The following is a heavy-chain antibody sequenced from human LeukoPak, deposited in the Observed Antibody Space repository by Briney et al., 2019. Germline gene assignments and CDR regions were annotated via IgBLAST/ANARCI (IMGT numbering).Heavy chain of an antibody. CDR3: GRDLNWGAFDI. J-gene: IGHJ3*02. D-gene: IGHD7-27*01. CDR1: GSTFTHYG. V-gene: IGHV3-23*01. Sequence: GGSLRPSGAASGSTFTHYGMNWVRQAPGKGREWVSGIRANGETTYYADSVRGRFTISRDNSRSMVWLQMNSLTAEDTAMYYCGRDLNWGAFDIRGLGTLVTVSS. CDR2: IRANGETT.